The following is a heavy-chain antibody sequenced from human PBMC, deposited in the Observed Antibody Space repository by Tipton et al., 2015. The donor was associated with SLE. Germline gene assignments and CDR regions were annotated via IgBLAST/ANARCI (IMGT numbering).Heavy chain of an antibody. CDR2: IRSKAYGGTT. J-gene: IGHJ4*02. D-gene: IGHD2-15*01. CDR1: GFTFGDYA. Sequence: SLRLSCTASGFTFGDYAMSWVRQAPGKGLEWVGFIRSKAYGGTTEYAASVKGRFTISRDDSKSIAYLQMNSLKTEDTAVYYCTGMVVLGRFDYWGQGTLVTVSS. V-gene: IGHV3-49*04. CDR3: TGMVVLGRFDY.